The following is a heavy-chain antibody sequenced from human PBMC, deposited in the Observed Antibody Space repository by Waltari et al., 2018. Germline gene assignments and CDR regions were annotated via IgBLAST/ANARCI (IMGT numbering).Heavy chain of an antibody. V-gene: IGHV1-2*02. Sequence: QEQLVQSGSEVKKPGASVRVSCQASGYTFTDYHLHWFLQTPGQGFEWMGWFNPKNGDSNSAEKFLGRVTMTRDTSINTVYLDLSGLRSDDTAVFFCARDPGPIVGAPDLWGQGTLVTVSS. D-gene: IGHD1-26*01. CDR1: GYTFTDYH. CDR3: ARDPGPIVGAPDL. J-gene: IGHJ5*02. CDR2: FNPKNGDS.